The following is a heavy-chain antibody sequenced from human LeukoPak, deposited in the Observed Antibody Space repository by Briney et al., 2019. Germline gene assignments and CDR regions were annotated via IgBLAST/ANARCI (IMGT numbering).Heavy chain of an antibody. D-gene: IGHD3-22*01. Sequence: PSETLSLTCTVSGGSISSYYWSWIRQPAGKGLEWIGRIYTGGSTNYNPSLKSRVTMSVDTSKNQFSLKLSSVTAADTAVYYCARDHGFKSSGYYYYYYMDVWGKGTTVTVSS. J-gene: IGHJ6*03. CDR3: ARDHGFKSSGYYYYYYMDV. CDR1: GGSISSYY. CDR2: IYTGGST. V-gene: IGHV4-4*07.